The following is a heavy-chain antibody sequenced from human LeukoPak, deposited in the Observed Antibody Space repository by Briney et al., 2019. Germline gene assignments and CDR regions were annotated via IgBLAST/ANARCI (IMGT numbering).Heavy chain of an antibody. Sequence: PGGSLRLSCAASGFTFSSYWMSWVRQAPGKGLEWVANIKQDGSEKYYVDSVKGRFTISRDNAKNSLYLQMNSLRAEDTAVYYCAGLGQYQLLNYYYYYYMDVWGKGTTVTVSS. CDR3: AGLGQYQLLNYYYYYYMDV. CDR2: IKQDGSEK. CDR1: GFTFSSYW. J-gene: IGHJ6*03. V-gene: IGHV3-7*01. D-gene: IGHD2-2*01.